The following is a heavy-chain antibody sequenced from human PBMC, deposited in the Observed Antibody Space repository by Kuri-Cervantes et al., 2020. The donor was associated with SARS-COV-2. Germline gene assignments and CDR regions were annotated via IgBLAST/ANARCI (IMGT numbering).Heavy chain of an antibody. CDR1: GGSISGHY. Sequence: GSLRLSCTVSGGSISGHYWSWIRQPPGKGLEWIGRIYTSGSTNYNPSLKSRVTMSVDTSKNQFSLKLSSVTAADTAVYYCARGYSSGWPGFFDCWGQGTLVTVSS. CDR2: IYTSGST. J-gene: IGHJ4*02. V-gene: IGHV4-4*07. CDR3: ARGYSSGWPGFFDC. D-gene: IGHD6-19*01.